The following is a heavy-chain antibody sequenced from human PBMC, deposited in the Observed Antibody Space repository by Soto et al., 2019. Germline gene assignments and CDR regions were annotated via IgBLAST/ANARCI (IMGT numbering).Heavy chain of an antibody. J-gene: IGHJ5*01. CDR2: TYYRSKWYN. CDR3: ARLIGNSWLAS. D-gene: IGHD2-8*01. Sequence: SQTLSLTCAISLDSVSTNSATWDWIRHSPSRGLEWLGRTYYRSKWYNDYAVSVKGRITINPDTSNNQLSLQLNSVSPDDTALYYCARLIGNSWLASWGQGTLVTVSS. CDR1: LDSVSTNSAT. V-gene: IGHV6-1*01.